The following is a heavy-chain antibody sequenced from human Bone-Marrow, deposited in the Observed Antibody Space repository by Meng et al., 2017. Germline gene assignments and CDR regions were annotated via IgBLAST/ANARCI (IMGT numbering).Heavy chain of an antibody. J-gene: IGHJ4*02. CDR1: GFTFSSYG. D-gene: IGHD2-15*01. CDR2: IWYDGSNK. CDR3: ARDGGYCSGGSCYSGFPYY. V-gene: IGHV3-33*01. Sequence: GGSLRLSCAASGFTFSSYGMHWVRQAPGKGLEWVAVIWYDGSNKYYADSVKGRFTISRDNSKNTLYLQMNSLRAEDTAVYYCARDGGYCSGGSCYSGFPYYWGQGTLVTVSS.